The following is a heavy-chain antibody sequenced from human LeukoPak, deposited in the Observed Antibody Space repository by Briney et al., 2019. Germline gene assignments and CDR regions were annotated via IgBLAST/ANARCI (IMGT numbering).Heavy chain of an antibody. V-gene: IGHV5-51*01. CDR2: IYPGDSDT. CDR1: GYSFTSYW. J-gene: IGHJ6*03. CDR3: ARRSSSLGYYYYMDV. Sequence: GESLKISCKGSGYSFTSYWIGWVRQMPGKGLEWMGIIYPGDSDTRYSPSFQAQVTISADKSISTAYLQWSSLKASDTAMYYCARRSSSLGYYYYMDVWGKGTTVTVSS. D-gene: IGHD6-13*01.